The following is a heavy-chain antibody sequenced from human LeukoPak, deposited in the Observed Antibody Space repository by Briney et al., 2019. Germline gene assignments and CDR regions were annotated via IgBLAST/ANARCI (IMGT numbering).Heavy chain of an antibody. J-gene: IGHJ4*02. V-gene: IGHV4-59*08. CDR2: IYYSGGT. D-gene: IGHD2-15*01. CDR3: ARHGGYIPYFDY. CDR1: GGSISSYY. Sequence: SETLSLTCTVSGGSISSYYWSWIRQPPGKGLEWIGYIYYSGGTNYNSSLKSRATISVDTSKNQFSLKLSSVTAADTAMYYCARHGGYIPYFDYWGQGTLVTVSS.